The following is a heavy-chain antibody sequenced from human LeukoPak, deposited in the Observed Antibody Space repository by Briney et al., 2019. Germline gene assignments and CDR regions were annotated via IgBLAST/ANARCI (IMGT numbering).Heavy chain of an antibody. CDR3: ARDRVEYGDYGYDAFDI. D-gene: IGHD4-17*01. CDR2: ISYDGSNK. V-gene: IGHV3-30*04. Sequence: GRSLRLSCAASGFTFSSYAMHWVRQAPGKGLEWVAVISYDGSNKYYADSVKGRFTISRDNSKNTLYLQMNSLRAEDTAVYYCARDRVEYGDYGYDAFDIWGQGTMVTVSS. J-gene: IGHJ3*02. CDR1: GFTFSSYA.